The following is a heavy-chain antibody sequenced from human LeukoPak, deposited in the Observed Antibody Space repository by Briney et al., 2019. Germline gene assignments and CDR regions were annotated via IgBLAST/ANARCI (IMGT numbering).Heavy chain of an antibody. CDR3: ARDAYSYGYSDY. J-gene: IGHJ4*02. Sequence: GGSLRLSCAASGFTFSNYGMNWVRQAPGKGLEWISYISSSSSLIYYADSVKGRFTISRDNAKNSLYLQMNSLRDEDTAVYYCARDAYSYGYSDYWGQGTLVTVSS. CDR1: GFTFSNYG. CDR2: ISSSSSLI. D-gene: IGHD5-18*01. V-gene: IGHV3-48*02.